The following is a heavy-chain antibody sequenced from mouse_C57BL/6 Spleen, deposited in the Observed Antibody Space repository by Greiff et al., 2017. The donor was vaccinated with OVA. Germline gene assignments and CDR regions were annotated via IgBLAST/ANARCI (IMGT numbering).Heavy chain of an antibody. J-gene: IGHJ2*01. V-gene: IGHV1-52*01. CDR3: ARRGGSSIYFDY. CDR2: IDPSDSET. Sequence: QVQLQQPGAELVRPGSSVKLSCKASGYPFTSYWMHWVKQRPIQGLEWIGNIDPSDSETHYTQKFKDKATLTVDKSSSTAYMQLSSLTSADSAVYYCARRGGSSIYFDYWGQGTTLTVSS. D-gene: IGHD1-1*01. CDR1: GYPFTSYW.